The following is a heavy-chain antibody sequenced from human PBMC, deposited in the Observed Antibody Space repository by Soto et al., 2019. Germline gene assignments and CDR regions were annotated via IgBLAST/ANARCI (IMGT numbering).Heavy chain of an antibody. D-gene: IGHD2-15*01. CDR3: AREGYCSGGSCYGHYYYYGMDV. J-gene: IGHJ6*02. V-gene: IGHV3-21*01. CDR2: ISSSSSYI. Sequence: EVQLVESGGGQVKPGGSLRLSCAASGFTFSSYSMNWVRQAPGKGLEWVSSISSSSSYIYYADSVKGRFTISRDNAKNSLYLQMNSLRAEDTAVYYCAREGYCSGGSCYGHYYYYGMDVWGQGTTVTVSS. CDR1: GFTFSSYS.